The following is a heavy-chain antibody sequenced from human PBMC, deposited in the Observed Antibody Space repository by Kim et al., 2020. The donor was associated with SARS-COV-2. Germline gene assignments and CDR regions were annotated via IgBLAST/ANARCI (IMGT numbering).Heavy chain of an antibody. J-gene: IGHJ6*03. CDR3: ARGGPEDFWSGDDRYYYYYRDV. Sequence: SETLSLTCTVSGGSISGYYWSWIRQPPGKGLEWIGYIYYSGSTNYNPSLKSRVTISVDTSKNQFSLKLSSVTAADTAVYYCARGGPEDFWSGDDRYYYYYRDVWGKGTTVPVSS. CDR2: IYYSGST. V-gene: IGHV4-59*12. D-gene: IGHD3-3*01. CDR1: GGSISGYY.